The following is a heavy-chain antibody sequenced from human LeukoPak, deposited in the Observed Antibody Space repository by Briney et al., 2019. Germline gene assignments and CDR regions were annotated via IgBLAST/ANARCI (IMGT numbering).Heavy chain of an antibody. J-gene: IGHJ4*02. CDR3: ARVGYCSSTSCYT. CDR2: ISSSSSYI. CDR1: GFTFSSYS. D-gene: IGHD2-2*02. Sequence: KPGGSLRLSCAASGFTFSSYSMNWVRQAPGKGLEWVSSISSSSSYIYYADSVKGRFTISRDNAKNSLYLQMNSLRAEDTAVYYCARVGYCSSTSCYTWGQGTLVTVSS. V-gene: IGHV3-21*01.